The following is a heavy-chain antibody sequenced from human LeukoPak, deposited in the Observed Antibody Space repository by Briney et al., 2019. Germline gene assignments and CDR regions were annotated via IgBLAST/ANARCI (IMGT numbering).Heavy chain of an antibody. J-gene: IGHJ6*03. CDR2: ISVSGGTT. CDR3: AKNGDRGAYCSGGSCYPYYYYYMDV. Sequence: GGSLRLSCAASGFTFSSYGISWVRQAPGKGLEWVSAISVSGGTTYYADSVKGHFTISRDNSKNTLYLQMNSLSAEDTAVYYCAKNGDRGAYCSGGSCYPYYYYYMDVWGKGTTVTISS. CDR1: GFTFSSYG. D-gene: IGHD2-15*01. V-gene: IGHV3-23*01.